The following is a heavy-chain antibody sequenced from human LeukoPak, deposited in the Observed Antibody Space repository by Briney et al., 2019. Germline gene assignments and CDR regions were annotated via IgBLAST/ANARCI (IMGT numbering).Heavy chain of an antibody. D-gene: IGHD5-18*01. CDR3: ARDLGTAMVLDAFDI. CDR1: GGSISSYY. Sequence: PSETLSLTCTVSGGSISSYYWSWIRQPAGKGLEWIGRIYTSGSTNYNPSLKSRVTMSVDTSKNQFSLKLSSVTAADTAVYYCARDLGTAMVLDAFDIWGQGTMVTVPS. V-gene: IGHV4-4*07. J-gene: IGHJ3*02. CDR2: IYTSGST.